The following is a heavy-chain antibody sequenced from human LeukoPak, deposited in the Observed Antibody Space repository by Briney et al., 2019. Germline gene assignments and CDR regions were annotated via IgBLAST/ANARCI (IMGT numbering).Heavy chain of an antibody. CDR1: GYTFTSYG. D-gene: IGHD1-1*01. J-gene: IGHJ4*02. CDR2: ISTYNGNT. CDR3: ARERRAGGFDY. Sequence: GASVKVSCKASGYTFTSYGISWVRQAPGQGPEWMGWISTYNGNTNYAQKLQGRVTMTTDTSTSTAYMDLRSLRSDDTAVYYCARERRAGGFDYWGQGTLVTVSS. V-gene: IGHV1-18*01.